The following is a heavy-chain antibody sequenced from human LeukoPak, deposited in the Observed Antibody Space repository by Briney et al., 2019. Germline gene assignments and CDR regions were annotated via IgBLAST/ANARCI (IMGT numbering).Heavy chain of an antibody. D-gene: IGHD6-6*01. CDR3: AKPFEYSSSSGFDY. CDR2: ISGSGGST. Sequence: GGSLRPSCAASGFTFSSYAMSWVRQAPGKGLEWVSAISGSGGSTYYADSVKGRFTISRDNSKNTLYLQMNSLRAEDTAVYYCAKPFEYSSSSGFDYWGQGTLVTVSS. V-gene: IGHV3-23*01. CDR1: GFTFSSYA. J-gene: IGHJ4*02.